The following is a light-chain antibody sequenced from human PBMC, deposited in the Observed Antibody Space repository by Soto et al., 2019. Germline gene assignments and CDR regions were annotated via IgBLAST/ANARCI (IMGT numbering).Light chain of an antibody. Sequence: DIVMTQSPDSLAVSLGERATINCKSSQSVLYSSNNKNYLAWYQQKPGQPPKLLIYWASTRESGVPDRFSGSGSGTDFTLTISGLQAADVAVYYCQQYFLPPQLTFGGGTKVDIK. J-gene: IGKJ4*01. V-gene: IGKV4-1*01. CDR3: QQYFLPPQLT. CDR2: WAS. CDR1: QSVLYSSNNKNY.